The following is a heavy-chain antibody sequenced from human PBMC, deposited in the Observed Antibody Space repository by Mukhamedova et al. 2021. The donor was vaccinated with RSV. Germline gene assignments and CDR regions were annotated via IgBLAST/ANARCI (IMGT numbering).Heavy chain of an antibody. CDR3: AKEYFWSGSPLNDAFDI. J-gene: IGHJ3*02. Sequence: WVRQAPGKGLEWVSAISGSGGSTYYADSVKGRFTISRDNSKNTLYLQMNSLRAEDTAVYYCAKEYFWSGSPLNDAFDIWGQGTMVT. V-gene: IGHV3-23*01. D-gene: IGHD3-3*01. CDR2: ISGSGGST.